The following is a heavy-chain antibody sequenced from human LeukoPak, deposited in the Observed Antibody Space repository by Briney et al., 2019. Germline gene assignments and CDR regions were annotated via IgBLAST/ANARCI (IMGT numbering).Heavy chain of an antibody. V-gene: IGHV4-39*07. CDR2: IYYTGDT. CDR3: ARGSPHYYGAGSYYADY. Sequence: SETLSLTCTVSGGSITSNSYYWGWIRQPPGKGLEWIGSIYYTGDTYYNPSLKRRVTISVDTSKNQFSLKLSSVTAADTAVYYCARGSPHYYGAGSYYADYWGQGTLVTVSS. J-gene: IGHJ4*02. CDR1: GGSITSNSYY. D-gene: IGHD3-10*01.